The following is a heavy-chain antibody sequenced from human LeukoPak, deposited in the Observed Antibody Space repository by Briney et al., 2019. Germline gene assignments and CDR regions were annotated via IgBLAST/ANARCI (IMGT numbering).Heavy chain of an antibody. Sequence: GASVKVSCKASGYTFTSYGISWVRQAPGQPPEWMGWISAYNCNTKYAQKLQGRVTMTTDTSTSTAYMELRSLRSDDTAVYYCARGALGYCSSTSCYPSSGDFDYWGQGTLVTVSS. CDR2: ISAYNCNT. CDR1: GYTFTSYG. D-gene: IGHD2-2*01. V-gene: IGHV1-18*01. J-gene: IGHJ4*02. CDR3: ARGALGYCSSTSCYPSSGDFDY.